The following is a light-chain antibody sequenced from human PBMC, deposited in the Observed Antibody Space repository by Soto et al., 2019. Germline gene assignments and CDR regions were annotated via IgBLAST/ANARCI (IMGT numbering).Light chain of an antibody. Sequence: EIVLTQSPGTLSLSPGDRATLSCRASQSVSSSYLAWYQQKPGQVPRLFIYGASTRATGIPARFSGSGSGTEFTLTISSLQSEDFAVYYCQQYNNWPLTFGGGTKVDIK. V-gene: IGKV3-15*01. J-gene: IGKJ4*01. CDR3: QQYNNWPLT. CDR2: GAS. CDR1: QSVSSSY.